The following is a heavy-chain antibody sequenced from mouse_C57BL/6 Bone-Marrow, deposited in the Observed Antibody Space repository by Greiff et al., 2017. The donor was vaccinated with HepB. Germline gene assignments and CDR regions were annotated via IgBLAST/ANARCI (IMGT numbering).Heavy chain of an antibody. Sequence: EVQLQESGGGLVKPGGSLKLSCAASGFTFSSYGMSWVRQTPDKRLEWVATISSGGSYTYYPDSVKGRFTISRDNAKNTLYLQMSSLKSEDTAMYYCARHGNYYGPFAYWGQGTLVTVSA. CDR1: GFTFSSYG. J-gene: IGHJ3*01. D-gene: IGHD1-1*01. CDR2: ISSGGSYT. V-gene: IGHV5-6*01. CDR3: ARHGNYYGPFAY.